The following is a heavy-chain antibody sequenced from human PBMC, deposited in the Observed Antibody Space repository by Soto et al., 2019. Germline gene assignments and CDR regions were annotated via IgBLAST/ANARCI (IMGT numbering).Heavy chain of an antibody. J-gene: IGHJ4*02. V-gene: IGHV4-59*01. CDR2: MYYSGST. D-gene: IGHD4-17*01. CDR1: GDSISSYY. CDR3: ARAYGDRYHKYYFDS. Sequence: SETLSLTCTVSGDSISSYYWSWIRQPPGKGLEWIGYMYYSGSTDYNPSLRSRVTISVDTSKNQFSLKLSSVTAADTAVYYCARAYGDRYHKYYFDSWGQGTLVTVSS.